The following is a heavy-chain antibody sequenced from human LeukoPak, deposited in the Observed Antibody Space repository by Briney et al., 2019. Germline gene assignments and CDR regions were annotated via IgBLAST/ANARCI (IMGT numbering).Heavy chain of an antibody. V-gene: IGHV1-69*05. D-gene: IGHD5-18*01. CDR1: GGTFSSYA. CDR3: ARARGYSYGCYYFDY. J-gene: IGHJ4*02. CDR2: IIPIFGTA. Sequence: SVKVSCKASGGTFSSYAISWVRQAPGQGLEWMGGIIPIFGTANYAQKFQGRVTITTDESTSTAYMELSSLRSEDTAVYYCARARGYSYGCYYFDYWGQGTLVTVSS.